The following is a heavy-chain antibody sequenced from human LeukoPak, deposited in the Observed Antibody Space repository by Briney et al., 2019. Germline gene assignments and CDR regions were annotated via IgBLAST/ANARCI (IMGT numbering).Heavy chain of an antibody. CDR3: AKGYNWFDP. Sequence: PGGSLRLSCAASGFTFSSSGMHWVRQAPGKGLEWVSAISGSGGSTYYADSVKGRLTISRDNSKNTLYLQMNSLRAEDTAVYYCAKGYNWFDPWGQGTLVTVSS. CDR2: ISGSGGST. J-gene: IGHJ5*02. V-gene: IGHV3-23*01. CDR1: GFTFSSSG.